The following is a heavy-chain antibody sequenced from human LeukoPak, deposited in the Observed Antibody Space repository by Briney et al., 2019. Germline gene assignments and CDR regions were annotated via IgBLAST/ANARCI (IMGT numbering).Heavy chain of an antibody. CDR2: ISAYNGNT. Sequence: ASVKVSCKASGYTFTSYGISWVRQAPGQGLEWMGWISAYNGNTNYAQKLQGRVTMTTDTSTSTAYMELRSLRSDDTAVYYCARVSCSGGSCYPVDFDYWGQGTLVTVSS. V-gene: IGHV1-18*01. CDR1: GYTFTSYG. J-gene: IGHJ4*02. D-gene: IGHD2-15*01. CDR3: ARVSCSGGSCYPVDFDY.